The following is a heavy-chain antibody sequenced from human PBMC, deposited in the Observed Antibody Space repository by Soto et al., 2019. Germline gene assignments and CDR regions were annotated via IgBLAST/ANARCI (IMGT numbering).Heavy chain of an antibody. Sequence: EVQLVESGGGLVKPGGSLRLSCAASGFTFSTYSMNWVRQAPGKGLEWVSSISSSSSYIYYADSVKGRFTISRDNAKNSLYMQMNSLRAEDTAVYYCARYDSSCYYCPYYYYGMDVWGQGTTVTVSS. V-gene: IGHV3-21*01. CDR1: GFTFSTYS. CDR3: ARYDSSCYYCPYYYYGMDV. D-gene: IGHD3-22*01. CDR2: ISSSSSYI. J-gene: IGHJ6*02.